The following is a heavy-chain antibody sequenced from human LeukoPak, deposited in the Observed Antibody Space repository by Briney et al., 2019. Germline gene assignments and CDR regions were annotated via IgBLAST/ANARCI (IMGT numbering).Heavy chain of an antibody. J-gene: IGHJ4*02. Sequence: GGSLRLSCAASGFTVSSDYMSWVRQAPGKGLEWVSVIYSGGSTYYADSVKGRFTISRDNSKNTLYLQMNSLRAEDTAVYYCARDSGSYYVDYWGQGTLVAVSS. D-gene: IGHD1-26*01. CDR2: IYSGGST. CDR3: ARDSGSYYVDY. CDR1: GFTVSSDY. V-gene: IGHV3-66*01.